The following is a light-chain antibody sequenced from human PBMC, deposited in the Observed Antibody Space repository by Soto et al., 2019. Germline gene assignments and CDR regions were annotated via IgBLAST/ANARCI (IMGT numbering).Light chain of an antibody. CDR1: NFGSNS. Sequence: SYELTQPPSVSVAPGQTASIPCGGNNFGSNSVHWYQQKPGQAPVLLVYDNSARPSGIPERFSGCNSGNTATLTISRVEAGDEADYYCQLWDRTTDHVFGTVTKVTVL. CDR3: QLWDRTTDHV. V-gene: IGLV3-21*02. CDR2: DNS. J-gene: IGLJ1*01.